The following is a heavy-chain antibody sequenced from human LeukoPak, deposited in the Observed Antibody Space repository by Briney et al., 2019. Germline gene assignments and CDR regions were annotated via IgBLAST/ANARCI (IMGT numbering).Heavy chain of an antibody. J-gene: IGHJ4*02. CDR3: AREPLDTAMVTFDY. CDR1: GGTFSSSP. Sequence: ASVKVSCKASGGTFSSSPINWVRQAPGQGLEWMGWINPNSGGTNYAQKFQGRVTMTRDTSISTAYMELSRLRSDDTAVYYCAREPLDTAMVTFDYWGQGTLVTVSS. D-gene: IGHD5-18*01. CDR2: INPNSGGT. V-gene: IGHV1-2*02.